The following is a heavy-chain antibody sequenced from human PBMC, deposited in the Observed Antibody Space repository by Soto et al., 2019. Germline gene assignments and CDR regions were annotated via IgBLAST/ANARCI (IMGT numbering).Heavy chain of an antibody. CDR3: ARERTYSGYDPFDY. CDR2: ISYDGSNK. J-gene: IGHJ4*02. CDR1: GFTFSSYA. D-gene: IGHD5-12*01. Sequence: LRLSCAASGFTFSSYAMHWVRQAPGKGLEWVAVISYDGSNKYYADSVKGRFTISRDNSKNTLYLQMNSLRAEDTAVYYCARERTYSGYDPFDYWGQGTLVTVSS. V-gene: IGHV3-30-3*01.